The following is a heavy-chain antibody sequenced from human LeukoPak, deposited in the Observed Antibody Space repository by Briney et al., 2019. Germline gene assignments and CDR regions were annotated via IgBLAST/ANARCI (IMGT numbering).Heavy chain of an antibody. CDR3: ARDGAYYYGSGSYYFDY. CDR1: GFTFSSYG. Sequence: GGSLRLSCAASGFTFSSYGMHWVRQAPGKGLEWVAVIWYDGSNKYYADSVKGRFTTSRDNSKNTLYLQMNSLRAEDTAVYYCARDGAYYYGSGSYYFDYWGQGTLVTVSS. V-gene: IGHV3-33*01. J-gene: IGHJ4*02. D-gene: IGHD3-10*01. CDR2: IWYDGSNK.